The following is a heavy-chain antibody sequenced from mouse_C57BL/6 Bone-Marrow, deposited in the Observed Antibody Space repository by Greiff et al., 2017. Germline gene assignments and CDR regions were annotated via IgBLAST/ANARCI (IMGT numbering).Heavy chain of an antibody. Sequence: VQLQQSGAELVKPGASVKISCKASGYTFTDYYINWVKQRPGQGLEWIGKLGPGSGSTYYNEKFKGKATLTADKSSSTAYMQLSSLTSEDSAVYFCARGGYDSYATSYYFDYWGQGTTLTVSS. CDR3: ARGGYDSYATSYYFDY. CDR2: LGPGSGST. D-gene: IGHD2-3*01. J-gene: IGHJ2*01. CDR1: GYTFTDYY. V-gene: IGHV1-77*01.